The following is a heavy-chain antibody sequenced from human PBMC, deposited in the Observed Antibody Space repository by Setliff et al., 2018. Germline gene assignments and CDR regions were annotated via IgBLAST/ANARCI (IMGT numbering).Heavy chain of an antibody. CDR1: GGSISDNGYF. Sequence: PSETLSLTCTVPGGSISDNGYFWGWVRQPPGKGLEWIGKIYFGGNTYFNPSFKSRVTMSIDTSNSQFSLKLSSVTAADTAIYYCAGDASASDGRNAFDIWGQGTMVTVSS. V-gene: IGHV4-39*07. J-gene: IGHJ3*02. D-gene: IGHD1-26*01. CDR2: IYFGGNT. CDR3: AGDASASDGRNAFDI.